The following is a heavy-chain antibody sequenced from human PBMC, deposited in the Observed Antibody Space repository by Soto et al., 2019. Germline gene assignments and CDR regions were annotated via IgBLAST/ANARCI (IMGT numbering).Heavy chain of an antibody. D-gene: IGHD3-3*01. Sequence: GASVKVSCKASGYTFTSYAMHWVRQAPGQRLEWMGWINAGNGNTKYSQKFQGRVTITRDTSASTAYMELSSLRSEDTAVYYCARGVWSGYFDYYYYYMDVWGKGTTVTV. CDR3: ARGVWSGYFDYYYYYMDV. V-gene: IGHV1-3*01. CDR1: GYTFTSYA. J-gene: IGHJ6*03. CDR2: INAGNGNT.